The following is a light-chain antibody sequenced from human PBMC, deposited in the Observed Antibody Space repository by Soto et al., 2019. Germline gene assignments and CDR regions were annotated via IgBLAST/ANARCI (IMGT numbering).Light chain of an antibody. CDR1: QSISSW. CDR3: QQYYTYPWT. CDR2: KAS. J-gene: IGKJ1*01. Sequence: IQMTQSPSTLSASVGDRVTITCRASQSISSWLAWYQQRPGKAPKLLIYKASNLESGVPSRFSGSGSGTELTLTIGSLHPDDFATYYCQQYYTYPWTFGPGTKVDIK. V-gene: IGKV1-5*03.